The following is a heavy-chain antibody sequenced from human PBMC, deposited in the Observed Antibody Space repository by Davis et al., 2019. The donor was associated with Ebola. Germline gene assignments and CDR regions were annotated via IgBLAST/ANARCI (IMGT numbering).Heavy chain of an antibody. V-gene: IGHV3-7*03. CDR2: IKQDGSEK. CDR1: GFTFSSYW. D-gene: IGHD3/OR15-3a*01. Sequence: GGSLRLSCAASGFTFSSYWMSWVRQAPGKGLEWVANIKQDGSEKYYVDSVKGRFTISRDDSKNTLYLQMNSLKTEDTAVYYCTTTSPIMIFHGMDVWGQGTTVTVSS. J-gene: IGHJ6*02. CDR3: TTTSPIMIFHGMDV.